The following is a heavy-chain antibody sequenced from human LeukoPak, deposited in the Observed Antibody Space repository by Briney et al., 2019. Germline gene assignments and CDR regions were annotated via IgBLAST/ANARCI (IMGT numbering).Heavy chain of an antibody. V-gene: IGHV4-34*01. D-gene: IGHD1-26*01. Sequence: SGTLPLTCAVSGVSFSGSYWSWIRQPPGKGPEWIGEISHSGRSSYNPSLKSRVTISLDTSKNQFSLKLSFVTAADTAVYYCTRTSPGIRLDFWGQGTLVSVSS. J-gene: IGHJ4*02. CDR3: TRTSPGIRLDF. CDR2: ISHSGRS. CDR1: GVSFSGSY.